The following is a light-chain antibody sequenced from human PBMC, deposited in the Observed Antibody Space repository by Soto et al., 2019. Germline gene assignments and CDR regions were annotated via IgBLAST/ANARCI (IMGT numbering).Light chain of an antibody. Sequence: EIVLTQSPGTLSLSPGERATLSCRASQSVSSSYLAWYQQKPGQAPRLLIYGASTRATGIPARFSGSGSGTEFTLTISSLQSEDFAVYYCQQYNNWPKTFGRGTKVDIK. J-gene: IGKJ1*01. CDR3: QQYNNWPKT. CDR1: QSVSSSY. CDR2: GAS. V-gene: IGKV3-15*01.